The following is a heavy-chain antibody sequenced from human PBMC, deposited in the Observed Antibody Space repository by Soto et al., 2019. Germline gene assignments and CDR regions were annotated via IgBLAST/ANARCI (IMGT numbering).Heavy chain of an antibody. CDR2: INHSGST. D-gene: IGHD7-27*01. J-gene: IGHJ3*02. CDR1: GGSFSGYY. V-gene: IGHV4-34*01. CDR3: AREGELGIYVGAFDI. Sequence: SETLSLTCAVYGGSFSGYYWSWIRQPPGKGLEWIGEINHSGSTNYNPSLKSRVTISVDTSKNQFSLKLSSVTAADTAVYYCAREGELGIYVGAFDIWGQGTMVTVSS.